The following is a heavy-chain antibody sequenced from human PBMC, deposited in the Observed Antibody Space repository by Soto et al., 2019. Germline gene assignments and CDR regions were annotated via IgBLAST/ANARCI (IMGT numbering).Heavy chain of an antibody. D-gene: IGHD6-19*01. CDR2: IVPIFETL. J-gene: IGHJ4*02. Sequence: QVQLVQSGAEVKKPGSSVKVSYKASGATFSGYAINWVRQAPGQGLEWLGRIVPIFETLNYAERFQGRVAITAEESTTTVYMELTNLTHEDTAVYYCVVMGNVAVSNPRSFDYWGQGTQVTVSS. CDR3: VVMGNVAVSNPRSFDY. CDR1: GATFSGYA. V-gene: IGHV1-69*18.